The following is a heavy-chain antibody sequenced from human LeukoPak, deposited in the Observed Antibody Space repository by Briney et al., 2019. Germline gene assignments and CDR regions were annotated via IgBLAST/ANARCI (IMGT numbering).Heavy chain of an antibody. V-gene: IGHV4-39*01. CDR1: GGSISSSSYY. D-gene: IGHD4-23*01. CDR3: AGMTTVVL. CDR2: IYYSGST. Sequence: PSETLSLTCTVSGGSISSSSYYWGWIRQPPGKGLEWIGSIYYSGSTYYNPSLKSRVTISVDTSKNQFSLKLSSVTAADTAVYYWAGMTTVVLWGQGTLVTVSS. J-gene: IGHJ4*02.